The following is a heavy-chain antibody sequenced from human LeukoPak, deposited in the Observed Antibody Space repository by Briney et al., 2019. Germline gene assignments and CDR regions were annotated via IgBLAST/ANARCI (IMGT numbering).Heavy chain of an antibody. CDR3: AMIEMATPKGDY. D-gene: IGHD5-24*01. CDR1: GVAIRNSW. J-gene: IGHJ4*02. Sequence: GGSLRLSCVASGVAIRNSWMSWVRQAPGKGLEWVANIHPDGSVQNYVDSVKGRFTISRDNAKNSLYLQMNSLRAEDTAVYYCAMIEMATPKGDYWGQGTLVTVSS. V-gene: IGHV3-7*01. CDR2: IHPDGSVQ.